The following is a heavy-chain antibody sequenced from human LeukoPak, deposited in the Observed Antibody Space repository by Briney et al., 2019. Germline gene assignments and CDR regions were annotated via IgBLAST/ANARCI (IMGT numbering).Heavy chain of an antibody. CDR2: IIPIFGTA. D-gene: IGHD3-10*01. J-gene: IGHJ6*03. CDR1: GYTFTSYD. CDR3: ARDYWFGELSSQDYYYYMDV. Sequence: GASVKVSCKASGYTFTSYDINWVRQAPGQGLEWMGRIIPIFGTANYAQKFQGRVTITTDESTSTAYMELSSLRSEDTAVYYCARDYWFGELSSQDYYYYMDVWGKGTTVTVSS. V-gene: IGHV1-69*05.